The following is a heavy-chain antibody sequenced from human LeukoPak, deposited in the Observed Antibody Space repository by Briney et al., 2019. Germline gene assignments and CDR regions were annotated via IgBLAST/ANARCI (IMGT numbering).Heavy chain of an antibody. V-gene: IGHV3-23*01. CDR2: IKGSVSST. CDR1: GFTFSSYS. D-gene: IGHD4-17*01. Sequence: GGCLRLSCAASGFTFSSYSIGSVRQAPGKGLGWVSSIKGSVSSTYDADCVEGRVTSSRNNSKNTRCVQMKSLRAEGTSVCECATDRGVTTHPHWFDARGQRALVPVCS. CDR3: ATDRGVTTHPHWFDA. J-gene: IGHJ5*02.